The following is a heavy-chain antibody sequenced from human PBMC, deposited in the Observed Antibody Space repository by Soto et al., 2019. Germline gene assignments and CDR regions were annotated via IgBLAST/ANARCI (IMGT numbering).Heavy chain of an antibody. CDR1: GFTFSTYW. V-gene: IGHV3-7*01. CDR3: ARDGVEDN. CDR2: IKQDGSEK. D-gene: IGHD3-10*01. J-gene: IGHJ4*02. Sequence: EVQLVESGGGLVQPGGSLRLSCAASGFTFSTYWMSWVRQAPGKGLEWVADIKQDGSEKYYVDSVRGRFTISRDNDKNSLYLQMNSLRAEDTAVYYCARDGVEDNWGQGTLVTVSS.